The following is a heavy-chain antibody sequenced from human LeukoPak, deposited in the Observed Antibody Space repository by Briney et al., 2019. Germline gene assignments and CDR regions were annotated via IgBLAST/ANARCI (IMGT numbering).Heavy chain of an antibody. CDR2: MYGSGST. Sequence: SGTLSLTCTVSGDSISSNPNYWGWVRQPPGKGLEWIGTMYGSGSTYYNPSLMSRVTISVDTSKNQVSLKVSSVTAADTAVYYCAYTNFGIAVAGGYWGQGTLVTVSS. J-gene: IGHJ4*02. CDR3: AYTNFGIAVAGGY. V-gene: IGHV4-39*01. CDR1: GDSISSNPNY. D-gene: IGHD6-19*01.